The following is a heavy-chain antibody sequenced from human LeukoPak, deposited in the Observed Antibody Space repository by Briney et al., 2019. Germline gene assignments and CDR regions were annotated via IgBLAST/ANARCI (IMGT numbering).Heavy chain of an antibody. J-gene: IGHJ4*02. V-gene: IGHV4-61*02. CDR1: GGSISSGSYY. D-gene: IGHD3-22*01. CDR3: ARVGHYYDSSRVDY. Sequence: PSETLSLTCTVSGGSISSGSYYWSWIRQPAGKGLEWIGRIYTSGSTNYNPSLKSRVTISVDTSKNQFSLKLSSVTVADTAVYYCARVGHYYDSSRVDYWGQGTLVTVSS. CDR2: IYTSGST.